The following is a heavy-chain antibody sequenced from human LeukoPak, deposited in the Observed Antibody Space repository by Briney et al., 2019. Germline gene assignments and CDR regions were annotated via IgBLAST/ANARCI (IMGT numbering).Heavy chain of an antibody. J-gene: IGHJ6*04. CDR2: ISSSSSYI. CDR3: ARDDIVVVPAAPDQIYYYYGMDV. CDR1: GFTFSSYS. D-gene: IGHD2-2*01. Sequence: GGSLRLSCAASGFTFSSYSMNWVRQAPGKGLGWVSYISSSSSYIYYADSVRGRFTISRDNAKNSLYLQTNSLKAEDTSVYYCARDDIVVVPAAPDQIYYYYGMDVWGKGTTVTVSS. V-gene: IGHV3-21*03.